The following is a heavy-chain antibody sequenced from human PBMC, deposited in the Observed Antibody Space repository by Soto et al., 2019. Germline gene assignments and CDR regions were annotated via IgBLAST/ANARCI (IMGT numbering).Heavy chain of an antibody. CDR1: GFPFSTYG. CDR2: IWPDGSNK. CDR3: VRASGPFDC. V-gene: IGHV3-33*01. J-gene: IGHJ4*02. Sequence: GGSLRLSCAASGFPFSTYGLHWVRQAPGQGLEWVAVIWPDGSNKYYAESVKGRFTVSRDNSKNTLYLQMNSLRVEDTAVYYCVRASGPFDCCGQGTQVTVSS. D-gene: IGHD7-27*01.